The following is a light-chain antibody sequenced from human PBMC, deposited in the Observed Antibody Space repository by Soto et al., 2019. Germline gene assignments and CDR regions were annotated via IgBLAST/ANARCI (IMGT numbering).Light chain of an antibody. CDR2: EAS. CDR3: QQYGSSPRT. CDR1: QSVGNTY. J-gene: IGKJ1*01. Sequence: EILLTQSPGTLSLSPGERATLSCRTSQSVGNTYLAWYQQKPGQAPRLLFYEASRRATGIPDRFSGSGSGTDFTLTISRLEPEDFAVYYCQQYGSSPRTFCQGTKVEIK. V-gene: IGKV3-20*01.